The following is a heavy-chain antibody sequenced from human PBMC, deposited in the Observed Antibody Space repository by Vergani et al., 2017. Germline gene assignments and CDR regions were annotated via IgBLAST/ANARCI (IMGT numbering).Heavy chain of an antibody. CDR1: GGSISSYY. J-gene: IGHJ4*02. D-gene: IGHD1-26*01. CDR2: IYYSGST. Sequence: QVQLQESGPGLVKPSETLSLTCTVSGGSISSYYWSWIRQPPGKGLEWIGYIYYSGSTNYNPSLKSRVTISVDTSKNQFSLKLSSVTAADTAVYYCARRIVGATLDYWGQGTLVTVSS. V-gene: IGHV4-59*01. CDR3: ARRIVGATLDY.